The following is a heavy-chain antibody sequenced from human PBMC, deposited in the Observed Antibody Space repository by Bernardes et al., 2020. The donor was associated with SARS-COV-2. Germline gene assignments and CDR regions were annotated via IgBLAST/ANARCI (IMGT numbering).Heavy chain of an antibody. V-gene: IGHV4-34*01. J-gene: IGHJ5*02. CDR2: INHSGST. CDR1: GGSFSGYY. Sequence: SETLSLTCAVYGGSFSGYYLSWIRQPPGKGLEWIGEINHSGSTNYNPSIKSRVTISVDTSKNQFSLKLSPVTAADTAVYYCAQSTYSDSSGFDPWGQGTLVTVSS. D-gene: IGHD3-22*01. CDR3: AQSTYSDSSGFDP.